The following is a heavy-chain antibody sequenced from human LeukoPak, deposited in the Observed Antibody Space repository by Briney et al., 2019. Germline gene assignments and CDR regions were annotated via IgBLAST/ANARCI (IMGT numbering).Heavy chain of an antibody. D-gene: IGHD5-18*01. J-gene: IGHJ4*02. CDR1: GFTFSNYG. CDR3: AKDQSYGFDY. Sequence: GGSLRLSCAASGFTFSNYGMHWVRQAPGKGLEWVAVIWHDGSNEYYADSVRGRFTISRDNSKNTLYLQMNSLRAEDTAVYYCAKDQSYGFDYWGQGTLVTVSS. V-gene: IGHV3-33*06. CDR2: IWHDGSNE.